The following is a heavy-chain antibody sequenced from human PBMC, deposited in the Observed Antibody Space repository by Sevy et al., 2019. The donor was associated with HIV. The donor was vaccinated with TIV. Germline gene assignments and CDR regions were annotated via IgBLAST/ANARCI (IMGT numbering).Heavy chain of an antibody. J-gene: IGHJ4*02. Sequence: SETLSLTCAVYGGSFSGYYWSWIRQPPGKGLEWIGEINHSGSTNYNPSLKSRVTISVDTSKNQFSLKLSSETAADTAVYYCATSPEYSSSKSLDYWGQGTLVTVSS. D-gene: IGHD6-6*01. CDR2: INHSGST. V-gene: IGHV4-34*01. CDR1: GGSFSGYY. CDR3: ATSPEYSSSKSLDY.